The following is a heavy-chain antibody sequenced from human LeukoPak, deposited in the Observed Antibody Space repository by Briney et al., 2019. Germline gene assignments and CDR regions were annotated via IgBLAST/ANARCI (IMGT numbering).Heavy chain of an antibody. CDR2: INHSGNT. CDR3: ARGPTRPGYYYYYGMDV. Sequence: SETLSLTCAVYGGSFSDYYWSWIRQPPGKGLEWIGEINHSGNTNYNPSLKSRVTISVDTSKNQFSLKLSSVTAADTAVYYCARGPTRPGYYYYYGMDVWGQGTTVTVSS. D-gene: IGHD1-14*01. V-gene: IGHV4-34*01. J-gene: IGHJ6*02. CDR1: GGSFSDYY.